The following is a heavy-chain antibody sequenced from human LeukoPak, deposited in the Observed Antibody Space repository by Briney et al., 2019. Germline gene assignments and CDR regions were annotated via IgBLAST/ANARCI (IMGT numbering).Heavy chain of an antibody. CDR2: INARGDT. D-gene: IGHD2-2*01. V-gene: IGHV4-34*01. CDR3: ARGQVPAARGYNWFDP. J-gene: IGHJ5*02. Sequence: SETLSLTCAVYGWSFNDYYWNWVRQTPGKGLEWIGEINARGDTNYNPSLKSRVTISVDSSKNQFSLTLTSMIAADTAIYYCARGQVPAARGYNWFDPWGQGTLVTVSS. CDR1: GWSFNDYY.